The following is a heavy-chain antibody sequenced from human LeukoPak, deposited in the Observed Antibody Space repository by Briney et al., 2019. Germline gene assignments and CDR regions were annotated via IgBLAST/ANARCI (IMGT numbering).Heavy chain of an antibody. V-gene: IGHV3-23*01. CDR3: AKGTLHFGMIVVKGFDY. D-gene: IGHD3-22*01. J-gene: IGHJ4*02. CDR1: GFTLSIYD. Sequence: GGSLRLSCAASGFTLSIYDMSWVRQAPGKGLECVSATDRGVGSTNTYYADSAKSRFTISRDNSMNTIYLQMNNLRVDDTAVYYCAKGTLHFGMIVVKGFDYWGQGTLVTVSS. CDR2: TDRGVGSTNT.